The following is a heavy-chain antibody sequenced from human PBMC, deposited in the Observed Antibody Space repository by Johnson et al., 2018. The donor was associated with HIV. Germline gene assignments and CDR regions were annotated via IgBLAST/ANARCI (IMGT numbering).Heavy chain of an antibody. D-gene: IGHD3-3*01. Sequence: MQLVESGGGVVQPGGSLRLSCAASGFTVSSNYMSWVRQAPGKGLEWVSIIYSDGSTYFADSVKGRFPISRDNSKNTLFLQMNSLRVEDTAVYYCAREHRGYNFWSGYYPDAFEIWGLGTMVTVSS. CDR1: GFTVSSNY. CDR3: AREHRGYNFWSGYYPDAFEI. J-gene: IGHJ3*02. V-gene: IGHV3-53*01. CDR2: IYSDGST.